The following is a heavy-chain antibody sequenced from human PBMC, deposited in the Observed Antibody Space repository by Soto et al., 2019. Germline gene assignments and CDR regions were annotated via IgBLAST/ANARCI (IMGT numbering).Heavy chain of an antibody. J-gene: IGHJ4*02. Sequence: GXSLQLACAGSGFTFADHAINSVVQAPGKGLEWVSQVSGSGRETYYGDSVKGRFTTSVDNSRNMLFLQLNSLRGDDAATYYCVRRARDGYNSPIDSWGQGIRVTVSS. D-gene: IGHD5-18*01. V-gene: IGHV3-23*01. CDR1: GFTFADHA. CDR2: VSGSGRET. CDR3: VRRARDGYNSPIDS.